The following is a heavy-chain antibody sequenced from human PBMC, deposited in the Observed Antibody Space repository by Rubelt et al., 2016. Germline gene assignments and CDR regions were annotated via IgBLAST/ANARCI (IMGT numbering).Heavy chain of an antibody. V-gene: IGHV4-38-2*02. D-gene: IGHD3-3*01. CDR3: ARGGSSYDFWSGYRNWFDP. CDR1: GYSISSGYY. J-gene: IGHJ5*02. CDR2: IYHSGST. Sequence: QVQLQESGPGLVKPSETLSLTCTVSGYSISSGYYWGWIRQPPGKGLEWIGSIYHSGSTYYNPSLKSRVTRSVDTSKNQFSLKLSSVTAADTAVYYCARGGSSYDFWSGYRNWFDPWGQGTLVTVSS.